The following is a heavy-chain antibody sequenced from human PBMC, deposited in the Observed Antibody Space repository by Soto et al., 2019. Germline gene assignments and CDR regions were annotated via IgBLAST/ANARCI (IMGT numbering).Heavy chain of an antibody. Sequence: QVPLVESGGGVVQPGRSLRLSCAASGFTFSSYGMHWVRQAPGKGLEWVAVISYDGSNKYYADSVKGRFTISRDNSKNTLYLQMNSLRAEDTAVYYCAKDMLSDYYGMDVWGQGTTVTVSS. J-gene: IGHJ6*02. CDR2: ISYDGSNK. D-gene: IGHD2-8*01. CDR1: GFTFSSYG. CDR3: AKDMLSDYYGMDV. V-gene: IGHV3-30*18.